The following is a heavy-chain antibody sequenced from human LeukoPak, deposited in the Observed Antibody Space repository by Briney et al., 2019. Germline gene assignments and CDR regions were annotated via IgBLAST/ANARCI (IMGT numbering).Heavy chain of an antibody. Sequence: GGSLRLSCAASGFTFSSYAMSWVRQAPGKGLEWGSAISGSGGSTYYADSVKGRFTISRDNSKNTLYLQMNSLRAEDTAVYYCAKASEYYYDSSGSDFDYWGQGTLVTVSS. J-gene: IGHJ4*02. CDR1: GFTFSSYA. CDR2: ISGSGGST. V-gene: IGHV3-23*01. CDR3: AKASEYYYDSSGSDFDY. D-gene: IGHD3-22*01.